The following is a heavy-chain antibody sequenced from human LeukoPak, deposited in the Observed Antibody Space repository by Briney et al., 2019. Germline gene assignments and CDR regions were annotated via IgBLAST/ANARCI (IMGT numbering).Heavy chain of an antibody. D-gene: IGHD5-12*01. CDR1: GGMFKNYA. Sequence: GSSVKVSCKASGGMFKNYAITWVRQAPGQGGERMGGIIPIFGTVNYTQKFQGRVTIPADYSTTTAYMELNSLISEDTAVYYCARGYSGHKPRFDDWGQGTLVTVSS. V-gene: IGHV1-69*01. CDR2: IIPIFGTV. J-gene: IGHJ4*02. CDR3: ARGYSGHKPRFDD.